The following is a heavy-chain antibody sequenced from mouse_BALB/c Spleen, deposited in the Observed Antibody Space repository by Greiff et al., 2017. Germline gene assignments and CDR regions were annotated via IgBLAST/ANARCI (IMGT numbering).Heavy chain of an antibody. CDR2: IRLKSNNYAT. CDR3: TTSLGDY. J-gene: IGHJ2*01. D-gene: IGHD1-2*01. CDR1: GFTFSNYW. Sequence: EVKVEESGGGLVQPGGSMKLSCVASGFTFSNYWMNWVRQSPEKGLEWVAEIRLKSNNYATHYAESVKGRFTISRDDSKSSVYLQMNNLRAEDTGIYYCTTSLGDYWGQGTTLTVSS. V-gene: IGHV6-6*02.